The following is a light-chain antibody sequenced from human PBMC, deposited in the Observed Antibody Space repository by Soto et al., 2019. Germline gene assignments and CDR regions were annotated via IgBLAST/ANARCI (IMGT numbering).Light chain of an antibody. V-gene: IGKV3-15*01. CDR2: GAS. J-gene: IGKJ4*02. CDR3: QQYYDDPPLM. CDR1: RNINRK. Sequence: EIVMTQSPATLSVSPGERATLSCRASRNINRKLAWYQQKPGQAPRLLISGASTRATGIPARFSGSGSGTEFTLTISSLQSEDFAVYYCQQYYDDPPLMFGGGTKVEIK.